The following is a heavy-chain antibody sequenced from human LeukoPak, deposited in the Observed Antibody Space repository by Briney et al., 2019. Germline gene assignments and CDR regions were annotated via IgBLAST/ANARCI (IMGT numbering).Heavy chain of an antibody. V-gene: IGHV1-18*01. CDR2: ISAYNGNT. CDR3: ARDRVRYYGSGSYYIS. Sequence: ASVTVSYKASGYTFTIYGIRGVRQAPGQGGEGRRWISAYNGNTNYAQKLQGRVTMTIDTSTSTAYMELRSLRSDDTAVYYCARDRVRYYGSGSYYISWGQGTLVTVSS. D-gene: IGHD3-10*01. CDR1: GYTFTIYG. J-gene: IGHJ5*02.